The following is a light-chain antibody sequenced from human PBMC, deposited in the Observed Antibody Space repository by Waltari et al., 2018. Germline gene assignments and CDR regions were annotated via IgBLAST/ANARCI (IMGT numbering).Light chain of an antibody. CDR2: AAS. V-gene: IGKV1-39*01. J-gene: IGKJ4*01. Sequence: DIQMPQSPSSLSASVGDRVIITCRASQAISIYLNWYQQKPGKAPNLLIYAASTLQRGIPSRFSGSGSGTHFTLTISSLQPEDFATYYCQHSYTTPLTFGGGTKVEI. CDR1: QAISIY. CDR3: QHSYTTPLT.